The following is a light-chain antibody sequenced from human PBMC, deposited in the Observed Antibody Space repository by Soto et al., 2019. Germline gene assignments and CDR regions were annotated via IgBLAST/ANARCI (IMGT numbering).Light chain of an antibody. Sequence: EIVMTQSPAPLSVSPGERATLSCRASQSVSSNLAWYQQKPGQAPRLLIYVSSTRATGIPARFSGSGSGTEFTLTISSLQSEDFAVYYCQQYNNWHPMYTFGQGTKREIK. CDR2: VSS. CDR3: QQYNNWHPMYT. J-gene: IGKJ2*01. CDR1: QSVSSN. V-gene: IGKV3-15*01.